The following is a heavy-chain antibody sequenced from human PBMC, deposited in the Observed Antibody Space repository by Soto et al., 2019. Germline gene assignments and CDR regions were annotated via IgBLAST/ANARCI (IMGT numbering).Heavy chain of an antibody. CDR1: GVTFSSYA. V-gene: IGHV1-69*13. CDR3: ARVRTVTYYYYGMDV. CDR2: IIPIFGTA. D-gene: IGHD4-4*01. Sequence: GASVKVSCKASGVTFSSYAISWVRQAPGQGLEWMGGIIPIFGTANYAQKFQGRVTITADESTSTAYMELSSLRSEDMAVYYCARVRTVTYYYYGMDVWGQGTTVTVSS. J-gene: IGHJ6*02.